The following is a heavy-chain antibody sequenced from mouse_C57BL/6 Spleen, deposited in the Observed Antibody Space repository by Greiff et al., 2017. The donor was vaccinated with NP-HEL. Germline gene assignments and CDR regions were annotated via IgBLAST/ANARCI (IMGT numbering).Heavy chain of an antibody. CDR2: ISSGSSTI. CDR3: AKGDNYDWFAC. D-gene: IGHD2-4*01. V-gene: IGHV5-17*01. Sequence: EVQWVESGGGLVKPGGSLKLSCAASGFTFSDYGMHWVRQAPEKGLEWVAYISSGSSTIYYADTVKGRFTISRDNAKNTLFLQMTSLRSEDTAMYYCAKGDNYDWFACWGQGTLVTVSA. CDR1: GFTFSDYG. J-gene: IGHJ3*01.